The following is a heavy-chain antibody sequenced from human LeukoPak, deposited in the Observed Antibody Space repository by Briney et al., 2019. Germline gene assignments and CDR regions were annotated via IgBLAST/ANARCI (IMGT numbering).Heavy chain of an antibody. CDR2: INPSGGST. V-gene: IGHV1-46*01. J-gene: IGHJ6*02. CDR3: ASKSGATSWPYYGMDV. D-gene: IGHD1-26*01. Sequence: GASVKVSCKASGYTFTSYYMHWVRQASGQGLEWMGIINPSGGSTSYAQKFQGRVTMTRDTSTSTVYMELSSLRSEDTAVYYCASKSGATSWPYYGMDVWGQGTTVTVSS. CDR1: GYTFTSYY.